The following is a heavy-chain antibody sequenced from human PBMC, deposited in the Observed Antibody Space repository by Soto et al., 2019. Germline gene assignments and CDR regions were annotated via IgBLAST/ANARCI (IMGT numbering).Heavy chain of an antibody. J-gene: IGHJ4*02. CDR3: ARVGYDKRSYYFDY. D-gene: IGHD5-12*01. Sequence: SETLSLTCTVSGGSISSGDYYWSWIRQPPGKGLEWIGYIYYSGSTYYNPSLKSRVTISVDTSKNQFSLKLNSVTAADTAVYYCARVGYDKRSYYFDYWGQGTLVTVSS. V-gene: IGHV4-30-4*01. CDR1: GGSISSGDYY. CDR2: IYYSGST.